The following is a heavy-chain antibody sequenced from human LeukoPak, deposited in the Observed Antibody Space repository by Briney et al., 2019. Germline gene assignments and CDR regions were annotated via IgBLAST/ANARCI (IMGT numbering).Heavy chain of an antibody. CDR1: GFIFSTYW. CDR2: IKQDGSEK. D-gene: IGHD3-10*01. CDR3: ATADGSY. V-gene: IGHV3-7*01. Sequence: PGGSLRLSCAASGFIFSTYWMSWVRQAPGKGLEWAANIKQDGSEKFYVDSVKGRFTISRDNAENSLFLQMSSLRADDTAIYYCATADGSYWGQGILVTVSS. J-gene: IGHJ4*02.